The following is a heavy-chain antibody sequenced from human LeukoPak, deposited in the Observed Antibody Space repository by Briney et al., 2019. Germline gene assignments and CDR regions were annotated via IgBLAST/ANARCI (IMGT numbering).Heavy chain of an antibody. V-gene: IGHV4-34*01. Sequence: SEALSLTCAVYGGSFSGYYWSWIRQPPEKGLEWIGDLNHSGSTNYNPSLKSRVIISVDTSKNQFSLKLTSVTAADTAAYYCARGLGYGGNSDWLDPWGQGTLVTVSS. CDR1: GGSFSGYY. D-gene: IGHD4-23*01. CDR2: LNHSGST. J-gene: IGHJ5*02. CDR3: ARGLGYGGNSDWLDP.